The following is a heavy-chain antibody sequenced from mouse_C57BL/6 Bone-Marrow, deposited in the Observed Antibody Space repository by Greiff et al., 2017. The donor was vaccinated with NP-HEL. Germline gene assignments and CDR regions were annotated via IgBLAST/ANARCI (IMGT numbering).Heavy chain of an antibody. CDR2: IDPSDSYT. Sequence: VQLQQPGAELVKPGASVKLSCKASGYTFTSYWMQWVKQRPGQGLEWIGEIDPSDSYTNYNQKFKGKATLTVDTSSSTAYMQLSSLTSEDSAVYYCARGLSHWYFDVWGTGTTVTASS. CDR1: GYTFTSYW. D-gene: IGHD3-1*01. V-gene: IGHV1-50*01. CDR3: ARGLSHWYFDV. J-gene: IGHJ1*03.